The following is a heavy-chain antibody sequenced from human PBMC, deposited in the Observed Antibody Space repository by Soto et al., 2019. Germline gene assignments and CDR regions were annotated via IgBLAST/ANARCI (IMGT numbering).Heavy chain of an antibody. Sequence: GGSLRLSCAASGFSFSSYAMSWVRQAPGKGLEWVSAISGSGVSTYYADSVKGRFTISRDTSKNMLFLQMNSLRAEDTAVYYCAKSPGSGWAYYYYGMDVWGQGTTVTVSS. V-gene: IGHV3-23*01. D-gene: IGHD6-19*01. CDR1: GFSFSSYA. CDR3: AKSPGSGWAYYYYGMDV. J-gene: IGHJ6*02. CDR2: ISGSGVST.